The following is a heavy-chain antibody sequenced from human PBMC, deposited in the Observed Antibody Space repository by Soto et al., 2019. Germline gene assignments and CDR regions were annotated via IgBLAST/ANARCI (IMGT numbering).Heavy chain of an antibody. Sequence: QVPLVQSGAEVKKPGASVKVSCKASGYTFTSYAMHWVRQAPGQRLEWMGWINAGNGNTKYSQKFQGRVTITRDTSASTAYMELSSLRSEDTAVYYCASRAGLYDISGRAFDIWGQGTMVTVSS. CDR2: INAGNGNT. J-gene: IGHJ3*02. CDR1: GYTFTSYA. V-gene: IGHV1-3*01. D-gene: IGHD3-22*01. CDR3: ASRAGLYDISGRAFDI.